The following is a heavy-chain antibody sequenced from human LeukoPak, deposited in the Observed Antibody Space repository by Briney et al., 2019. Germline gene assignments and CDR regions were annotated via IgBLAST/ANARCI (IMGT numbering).Heavy chain of an antibody. V-gene: IGHV1-69*06. D-gene: IGHD3-22*01. CDR3: ATDYYYDSSGSYYTVDY. CDR1: GGTFSSYA. J-gene: IGHJ4*02. Sequence: GASVKVPCKASGGTFSSYAISWVRQAPGQGLEWMGGIIPIFGTANYAQKFQGRVTMTEDTSTDTAYMELSSLRSEDTAVYYCATDYYYDSSGSYYTVDYWGQGTLVTVSS. CDR2: IIPIFGTA.